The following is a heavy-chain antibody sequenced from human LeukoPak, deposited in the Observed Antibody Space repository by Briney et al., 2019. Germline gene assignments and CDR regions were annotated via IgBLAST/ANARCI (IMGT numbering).Heavy chain of an antibody. CDR1: GFTFSNAW. CDR3: ASAHNDYGDYDFGY. CDR2: INTDGSST. Sequence: GGSLRLSCAASGFTFSNAWMSWVRQAPGKGLAWVSRINTDGSSTTYADSVKGRFTSSRDNAKNTLYLQMNSLRAEDTAVYYCASAHNDYGDYDFGYWGQGTLVTVSS. V-gene: IGHV3-74*01. D-gene: IGHD4-17*01. J-gene: IGHJ4*02.